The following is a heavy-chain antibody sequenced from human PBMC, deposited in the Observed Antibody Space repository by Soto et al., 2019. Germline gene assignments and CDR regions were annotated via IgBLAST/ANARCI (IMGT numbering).Heavy chain of an antibody. Sequence: QVQLQESGPGLVKPPGTLSLTSAVSGDSISSDRGWSWVRQPPGKGLEWIGEIHHSGRTNYNPSLKSRVTILVEKSKNQVYLELSSMTAADTAVYYCARGGDWQFDYWGQGTLVTVSS. CDR3: ARGGDWQFDY. V-gene: IGHV4-4*03. CDR1: GDSISSDRG. CDR2: IHHSGRT. D-gene: IGHD2-21*02. J-gene: IGHJ4*02.